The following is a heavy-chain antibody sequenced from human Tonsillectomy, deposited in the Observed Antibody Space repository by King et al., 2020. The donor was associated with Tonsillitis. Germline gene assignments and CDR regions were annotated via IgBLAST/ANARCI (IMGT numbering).Heavy chain of an antibody. J-gene: IGHJ4*02. D-gene: IGHD3/OR15-3a*01. CDR1: GYPFSAHA. V-gene: IGHV1-18*01. CDR3: ARDAYDFWRGVGDHCFDH. CDR2: ISDNLRKT. Sequence: QLVQSGVEVKKPGASVKVSCKASGYPFSAHAITWVRQAPGQGLEWMGWISDNLRKTSYAQKFQGRVTMTTDTSATTAYLEVRSLRSDDTAIYYCARDAYDFWRGVGDHCFDHWGQGTLVTVSS.